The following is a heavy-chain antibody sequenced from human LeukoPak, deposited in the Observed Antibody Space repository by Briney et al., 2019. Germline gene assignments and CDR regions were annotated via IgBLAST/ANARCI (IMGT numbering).Heavy chain of an antibody. D-gene: IGHD3-10*01. CDR2: INPNSGGT. V-gene: IGHV1-2*02. CDR3: ARVLLPSRITMVQQIQH. CDR1: GYTFTGYY. J-gene: IGHJ1*01. Sequence: ASVKVSCKASGYTFTGYYMHWVRQAPGQGLERMGWINPNSGGTNYAQKFQGRVTMTRDTSISTAYMELSRLRSDDTAVYYCARVLLPSRITMVQQIQHWGQGTLVTVSS.